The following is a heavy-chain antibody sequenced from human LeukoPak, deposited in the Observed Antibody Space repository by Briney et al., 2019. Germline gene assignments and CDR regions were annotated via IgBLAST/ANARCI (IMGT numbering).Heavy chain of an antibody. D-gene: IGHD1-26*01. J-gene: IGHJ3*02. Sequence: SETLSLTCIVSGGSINSHYWSWIRQPPGKGLEWIGDIHYTGTTKYNPSVKSRVTISIDTSKNQFSLELSSVTATDTAVYYCARSWYNGNYHGAFNMWDEGTMVTVTS. CDR3: ARSWYNGNYHGAFNM. CDR2: IHYTGTT. V-gene: IGHV4-59*08. CDR1: GGSINSHY.